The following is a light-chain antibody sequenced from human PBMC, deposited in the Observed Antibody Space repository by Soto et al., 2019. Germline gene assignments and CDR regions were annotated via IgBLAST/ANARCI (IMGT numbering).Light chain of an antibody. CDR3: QQRRSWPRT. V-gene: IGKV3-11*01. CDR1: QTVDSF. Sequence: EIVLTQSPATLSLSPGERATLSCRASQTVDSFLAWYQQKPGQAPRLLIHDISERATGVPARFSGSGSGTDFTLTISSLEPEDFAVYYCQQRRSWPRTFGRGTKVEIK. CDR2: DIS. J-gene: IGKJ1*01.